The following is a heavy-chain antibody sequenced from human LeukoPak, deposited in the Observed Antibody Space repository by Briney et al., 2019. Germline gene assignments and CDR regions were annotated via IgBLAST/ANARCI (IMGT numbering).Heavy chain of an antibody. CDR3: ARDLRYCSGGSCSRYFDL. J-gene: IGHJ2*01. CDR1: GFTFGSYD. CDR2: IGTAGDP. D-gene: IGHD2-15*01. Sequence: GGSLRLSCAASGFTFGSYDMHWVRQATGKGLEWVSAIGTAGDPYYPGSVKGRFTISRENAKNSLYLQMNSLRAGDTAVYYCARDLRYCSGGSCSRYFDLWGRGTLVTVSS. V-gene: IGHV3-13*05.